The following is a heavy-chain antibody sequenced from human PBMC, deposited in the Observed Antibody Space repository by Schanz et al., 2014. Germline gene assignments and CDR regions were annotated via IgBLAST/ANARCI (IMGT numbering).Heavy chain of an antibody. J-gene: IGHJ4*02. CDR2: IIPITGIT. V-gene: IGHV1-69*02. CDR1: GDTFRSYT. CDR3: ATCSGGTCHAKPVLDN. D-gene: IGHD2-15*01. Sequence: QVQLVQSGAEVKKPGSSVKVSCKASGDTFRSYTINWVRHAPGQGLEWMGRIIPITGITNYAQKFQGRVTFTADKSTSTAYMDLSSLRSEDTAVYYCATCSGGTCHAKPVLDNWGQGTLVTVSS.